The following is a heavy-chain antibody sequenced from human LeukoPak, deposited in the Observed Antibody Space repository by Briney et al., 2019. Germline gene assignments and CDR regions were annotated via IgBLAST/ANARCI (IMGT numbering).Heavy chain of an antibody. J-gene: IGHJ4*02. Sequence: SETLSLTCTVSGGSISRYYWSWIRQPPGEGLEWIGYIYTSGSTNYNPSLKSRVTISVDTSKNQFSLKLSSVTAADTAVYYCARGRSGYYDSSGLDYWGERTLVTVS. V-gene: IGHV4-4*09. CDR3: ARGRSGYYDSSGLDY. D-gene: IGHD3-22*01. CDR2: IYTSGST. CDR1: GGSISRYY.